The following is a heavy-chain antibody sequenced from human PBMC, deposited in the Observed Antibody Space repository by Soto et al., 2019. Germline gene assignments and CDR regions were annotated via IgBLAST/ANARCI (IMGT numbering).Heavy chain of an antibody. D-gene: IGHD3-3*01. Sequence: SETLSLPFTVSGGSISSYYWSWIRQPPGKGLGWIGYIYYSGSTNYNPSLKSRVTISVDTSKNHFTLRLSSVTAADTAVYYCARAPETPSIFGVALPYFFDSWGQGTQVTVSS. V-gene: IGHV4-59*12. CDR1: GGSISSYY. J-gene: IGHJ4*02. CDR3: ARAPETPSIFGVALPYFFDS. CDR2: IYYSGST.